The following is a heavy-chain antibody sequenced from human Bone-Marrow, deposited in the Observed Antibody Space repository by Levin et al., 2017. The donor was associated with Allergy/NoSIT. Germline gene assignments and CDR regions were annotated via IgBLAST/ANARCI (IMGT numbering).Heavy chain of an antibody. CDR3: ARGKASSSPRGSGWFDP. V-gene: IGHV3-23*01. CDR2: ISGSGDAA. Sequence: LSLTCAASGFTFHNYVMTWVRQAPGKGLERAAVISGSGDAAFYLDSVKGRFTISRDNSKNTLYLQMNSLRAEDTATYYCARGKASSSPRGSGWFDPWGQGTVVTVSS. J-gene: IGHJ5*02. D-gene: IGHD3-10*01. CDR1: GFTFHNYV.